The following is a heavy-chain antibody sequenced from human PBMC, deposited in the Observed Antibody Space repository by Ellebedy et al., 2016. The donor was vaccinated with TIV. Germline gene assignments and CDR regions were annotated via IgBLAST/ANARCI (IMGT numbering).Heavy chain of an antibody. D-gene: IGHD3-10*01. CDR3: ARGAGNPRSRNWFDP. V-gene: IGHV6-1*01. Sequence: SQTLSLTCVISGDSVSNSSVAWNWFRQSPSRGLEWLGRTYYRSQWFNAYATSVRGRVTINPDTSSNHLSLHLNSVTPDDTAVYYCARGAGNPRSRNWFDPWGQGTMVTVSA. J-gene: IGHJ5*02. CDR1: GDSVSNSSVA. CDR2: TYYRSQWFN.